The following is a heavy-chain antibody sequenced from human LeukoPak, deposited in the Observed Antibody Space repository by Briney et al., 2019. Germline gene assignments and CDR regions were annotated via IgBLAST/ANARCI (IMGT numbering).Heavy chain of an antibody. CDR3: AKGLRFLNRGGY. J-gene: IGHJ4*02. CDR1: GFTFSSYA. V-gene: IGHV3-23*01. CDR2: ISGSGGST. D-gene: IGHD3-3*01. Sequence: GGSLRLSCAASGFTFSSYAMSWVRQTPGKGLEWVSAISGSGGSTYYADSVKGRFTISRDNSKNTLYLQMNSLRAEDTAVYYCAKGLRFLNRGGYWGQGTLVTVSS.